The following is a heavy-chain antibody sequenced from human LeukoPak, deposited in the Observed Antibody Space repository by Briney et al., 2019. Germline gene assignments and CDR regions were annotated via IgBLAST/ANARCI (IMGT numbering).Heavy chain of an antibody. Sequence: SETLSLTCTVSGGSISSSTYYWGWIRQPPGKGLEWIASMYYIGSTYYNPSLKSRVTISQDTSKNQFSLKLDSVTAADTAVYYCVKEGFWGRGTLVTVSS. CDR2: MYYIGST. V-gene: IGHV4-39*07. CDR1: GGSISSSTYY. CDR3: VKEGF. J-gene: IGHJ4*02.